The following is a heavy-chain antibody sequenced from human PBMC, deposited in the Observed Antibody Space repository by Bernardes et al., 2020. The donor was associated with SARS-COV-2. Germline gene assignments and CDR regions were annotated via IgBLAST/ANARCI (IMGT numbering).Heavy chain of an antibody. CDR3: AIGPPPFRSDDWFDP. D-gene: IGHD1-26*01. CDR1: GGSISSGNW. Sequence: SETLSLTCADSGGSISSGNWWNWVRQPPGKGLEWIGEIYHSGSTNYNQSLKSRVTISVDKSKNQFSLKLRSVTAADTAVYYCAIGPPPFRSDDWFDPWGQGTLVTVSS. J-gene: IGHJ5*02. V-gene: IGHV4-4*02. CDR2: IYHSGST.